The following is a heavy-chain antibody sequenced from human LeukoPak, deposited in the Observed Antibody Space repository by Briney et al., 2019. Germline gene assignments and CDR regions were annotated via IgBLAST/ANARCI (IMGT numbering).Heavy chain of an antibody. CDR1: GFTFSSYA. V-gene: IGHV3-30*07. CDR3: ARDLAYDFWSGYYTPSFDY. J-gene: IGHJ4*02. Sequence: GSLRLSCAASGFTFSSYAMHWVRQAPGKGLEWVAVISYDGSNKYYADSVKGRFTISRDNAKNSLYLQMNSLRAEDTAVYYCARDLAYDFWSGYYTPSFDYWGQGTLVTVSS. D-gene: IGHD3-3*01. CDR2: ISYDGSNK.